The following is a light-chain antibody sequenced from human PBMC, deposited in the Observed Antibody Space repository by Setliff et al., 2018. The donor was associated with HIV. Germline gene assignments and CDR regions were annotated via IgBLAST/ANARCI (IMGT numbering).Light chain of an antibody. J-gene: IGLJ1*01. CDR2: DNT. Sequence: SYELTQPPSVSVAPGETAKITWGGNNIGGKSVHWYQQKTGQAPVLVVYDNTYRPSGIPERFSGSNSGNTATLTITRVEAGDEADYYCQVWDINPDLYVFGTGTKVTVL. CDR1: NIGGKS. CDR3: QVWDINPDLYV. V-gene: IGLV3-21*02.